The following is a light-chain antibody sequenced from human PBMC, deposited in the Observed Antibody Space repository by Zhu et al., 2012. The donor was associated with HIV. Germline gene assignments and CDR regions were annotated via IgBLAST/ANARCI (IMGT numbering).Light chain of an antibody. CDR3: QQYGTSPETT. Sequence: EIVLTQSPGTLSLSPGKRAALSCRASQSISSNYLAWYQQKPGQAPRLLIYGASNRATGIPDRFSGSGSGTDFSLTISRLEPEDFAVYYCQQYGTSPETTFGPGTKVDIK. V-gene: IGKV3-20*01. CDR1: QSISSNY. CDR2: GAS. J-gene: IGKJ3*01.